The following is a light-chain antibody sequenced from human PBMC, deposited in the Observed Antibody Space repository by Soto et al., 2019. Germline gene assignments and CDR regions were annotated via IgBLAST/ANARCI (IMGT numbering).Light chain of an antibody. CDR2: GAS. CDR1: QGVNNW. J-gene: IGKJ1*01. CDR3: QQADSFPLT. Sequence: DIQMTQSPSSVSASVGDRVTITCRASQGVNNWVAWYQLKSGKAPNLLIYGASSLQSGVPSRFSGSGSGTDFTLTNSSLQPEDFATYFCQQADSFPLTFGQGTKVEI. V-gene: IGKV1-12*01.